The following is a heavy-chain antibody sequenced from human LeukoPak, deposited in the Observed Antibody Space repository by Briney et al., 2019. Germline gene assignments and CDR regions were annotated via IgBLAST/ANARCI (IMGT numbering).Heavy chain of an antibody. CDR1: GFSFSSYA. CDR3: AKRGYGSGSYYYDYYYMDV. CDR2: ISGSGGDT. Sequence: GGSLRLSCAASGFSFSSYALNWVRQAPGKGLEWVSAISGSGGDTYYADSVKGRFTISRDNSKNTLYLQMNSLRAEDTAVYHCAKRGYGSGSYYYDYYYMDVWGKGTTVTV. D-gene: IGHD3-10*01. J-gene: IGHJ6*03. V-gene: IGHV3-23*01.